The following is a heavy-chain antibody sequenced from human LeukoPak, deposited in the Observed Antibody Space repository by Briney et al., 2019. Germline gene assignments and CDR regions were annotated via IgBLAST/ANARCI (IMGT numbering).Heavy chain of an antibody. CDR2: ISGSGGST. CDR1: GFTFSSYA. J-gene: IGHJ6*02. CDR3: ARDEYYYDSSGSPHYGMDV. Sequence: GGSLRLSCAASGFTFSSYAMSWVRQAPGKGLEWVSAISGSGGSTYYADSVKGRFTISRDNAKNSLYLQMNSLRAEDTAVYYCARDEYYYDSSGSPHYGMDVWGQGTTVTVSS. D-gene: IGHD3-22*01. V-gene: IGHV3-23*01.